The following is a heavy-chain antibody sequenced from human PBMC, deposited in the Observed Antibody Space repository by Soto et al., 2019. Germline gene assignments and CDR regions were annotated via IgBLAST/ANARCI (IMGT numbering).Heavy chain of an antibody. Sequence: QVQLQESGPGLVKPSQTLSLTCTVSGGSISSGGYYWSWIRQHPGKGLAWIGYLYYSGSTYYNPSHKSRVTITVDTAKNQFSLKLSSVTAADTAVYYCAREHEKGGSYLDYWGQGTLVTGSS. CDR1: GGSISSGGYY. D-gene: IGHD3-16*02. V-gene: IGHV4-31*03. J-gene: IGHJ4*02. CDR2: LYYSGST. CDR3: AREHEKGGSYLDY.